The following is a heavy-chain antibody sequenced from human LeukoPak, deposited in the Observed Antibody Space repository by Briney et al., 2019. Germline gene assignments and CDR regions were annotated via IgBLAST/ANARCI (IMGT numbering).Heavy chain of an antibody. V-gene: IGHV3-48*04. Sequence: PGGSLRLSCAASGFTFSTYNMNWVRQAPGKGLEWVSKMDSRGHSIYYADSVKGRFSISRDNAKNSLFMQMNSLRAEDTAIYYCARGRGNGSPSYFDYWGQGALVTVSS. CDR2: MDSRGHSI. D-gene: IGHD1-26*01. CDR3: ARGRGNGSPSYFDY. CDR1: GFTFSTYN. J-gene: IGHJ4*02.